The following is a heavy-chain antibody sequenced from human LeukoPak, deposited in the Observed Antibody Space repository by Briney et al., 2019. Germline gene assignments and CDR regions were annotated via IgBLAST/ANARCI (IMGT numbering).Heavy chain of an antibody. CDR2: MNPNGGNT. J-gene: IGHJ6*03. CDR3: ARGLRTVRTPNRYYYYYMDV. D-gene: IGHD4-11*01. V-gene: IGHV1-8*01. CDR1: GYTFTSYD. Sequence: ASVKVSCKASGYTFTSYDINWVRQATGQGLEWMGWMNPNGGNTGYAQKFQGRVTMTRNTSISTAYMELSSLRSEDTAVYYCARGLRTVRTPNRYYYYYMDVWGKGTTFTVSS.